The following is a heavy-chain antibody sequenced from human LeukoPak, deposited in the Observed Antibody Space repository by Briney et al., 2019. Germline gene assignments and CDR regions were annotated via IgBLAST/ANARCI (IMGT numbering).Heavy chain of an antibody. D-gene: IGHD6-13*01. CDR2: MNPNNGNT. V-gene: IGHV1-8*01. J-gene: IGHJ4*02. CDR1: GTTFMSND. Sequence: ASVKVSCKVSGTTFMSNDINWVRQATGQGLEWMGWMNPNNGNTGYAPKFQGRVTMTRNTSITTAYMELSSLTSEDTAVYYCARGGNIGAVPTAWGQGPLVTVS. CDR3: ARGGNIGAVPTA.